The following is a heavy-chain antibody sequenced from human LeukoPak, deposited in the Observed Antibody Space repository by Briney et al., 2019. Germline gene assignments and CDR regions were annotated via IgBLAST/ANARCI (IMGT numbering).Heavy chain of an antibody. V-gene: IGHV4-39*07. D-gene: IGHD6-19*01. CDR3: ARGVKPGYSSGWVY. J-gene: IGHJ4*02. CDR2: IYYSGST. Sequence: SETLSLTCTVSGGSISSSSYYWGWIRQPPGKGLEWIGSIYYSGSTYYNPSLKSRVTISVDTFKNQFSLKLSSVTAADTAVYYCARGVKPGYSSGWVYWGQGTLVTVSS. CDR1: GGSISSSSYY.